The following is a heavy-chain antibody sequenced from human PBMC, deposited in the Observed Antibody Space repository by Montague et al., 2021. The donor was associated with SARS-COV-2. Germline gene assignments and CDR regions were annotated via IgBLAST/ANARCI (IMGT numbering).Heavy chain of an antibody. CDR1: GLTFGDYA. V-gene: IGHV3-49*03. Sequence: SLRLSCAVYGLTFGDYAMRRFRQAPGKGLEWVGLIRSKAYGGATEYAASVKGRFTISRDDSKSIAHLQMNSLKTEDTAVYYCSSGWSDWGQGTLVTVSS. J-gene: IGHJ4*02. CDR3: SSGWSD. CDR2: IRSKAYGGAT. D-gene: IGHD6-19*01.